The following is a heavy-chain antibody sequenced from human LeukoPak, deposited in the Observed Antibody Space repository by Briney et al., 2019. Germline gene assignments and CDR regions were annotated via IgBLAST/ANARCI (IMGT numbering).Heavy chain of an antibody. CDR2: IKKDGIEK. J-gene: IGHJ4*02. CDR3: ARGRYSSRSGGYYFDI. V-gene: IGHV3-7*01. Sequence: GGSLRLSCVASGFTFSTYWMGWVRQSPGKGLEWVANIKKDGIEKYYVESVKGRFTISRDNAKNSLYLQMNSLRAEDTAVYYCARGRYSSRSGGYYFDIWGQGTLVTVSS. D-gene: IGHD2-2*01. CDR1: GFTFSTYW.